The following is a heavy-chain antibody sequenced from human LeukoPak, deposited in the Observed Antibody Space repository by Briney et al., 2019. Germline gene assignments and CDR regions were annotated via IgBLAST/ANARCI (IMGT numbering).Heavy chain of an antibody. D-gene: IGHD7-27*01. CDR2: IWYDGSNK. CDR1: GFTFSSYG. J-gene: IGHJ4*02. CDR3: AKDVVWGYPKYYFDY. V-gene: IGHV3-33*06. Sequence: GGSLRLSCAASGFTFSSYGMHWVRQAPGKGLEWVAVIWYDGSNKYYADSVKGRFTISRGNSKNTLYLQMNSLRAEDTAVYYCAKDVVWGYPKYYFDYWGQGTLVTVSS.